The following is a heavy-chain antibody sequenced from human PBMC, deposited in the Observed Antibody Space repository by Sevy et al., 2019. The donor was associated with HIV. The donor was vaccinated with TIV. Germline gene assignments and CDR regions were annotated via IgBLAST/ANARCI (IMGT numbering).Heavy chain of an antibody. D-gene: IGHD5-18*01. V-gene: IGHV3-30-3*01. Sequence: GGSLRLSCAASGFTFSSYAMHWVRQAPGKGLESVAVISYDGSNKYYADSVKGRFTISRDNSKNTLYLQMNSLRAEDTAVYYCARDNLGGYSYGFGWGQGTLVTVSS. CDR3: ARDNLGGYSYGFG. CDR2: ISYDGSNK. J-gene: IGHJ4*02. CDR1: GFTFSSYA.